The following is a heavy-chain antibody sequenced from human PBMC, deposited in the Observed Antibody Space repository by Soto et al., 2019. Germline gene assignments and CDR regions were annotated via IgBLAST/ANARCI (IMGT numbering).Heavy chain of an antibody. V-gene: IGHV4-61*01. Sequence: SETLSLTCNVSGGSVSSVKYFWSWIRQPPGKGLEWIAYIYNNGNTNYNPSLKSRATISVDTSKNQCSLKLTSVTAADSAVYFCPRTVMPVGKLAALHHWAQGVLVTVSS. J-gene: IGHJ5*02. CDR3: PRTVMPVGKLAALHH. CDR2: IYNNGNT. CDR1: GGSVSSVKYF. D-gene: IGHD3-16*01.